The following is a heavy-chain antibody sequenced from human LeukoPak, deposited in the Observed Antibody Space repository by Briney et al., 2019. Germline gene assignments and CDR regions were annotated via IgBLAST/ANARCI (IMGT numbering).Heavy chain of an antibody. Sequence: GGSLRLSCAASGFTFDDYAMHWVRQAPGKGLEWVSGISWNSGGIGYADSVKGRFTISRDNAKNSLYLQMNSLRADDTALYYCAKGKKMTVAGLFDYWGQGTLITVSS. J-gene: IGHJ4*02. CDR3: AKGKKMTVAGLFDY. CDR2: ISWNSGGI. D-gene: IGHD6-19*01. V-gene: IGHV3-9*01. CDR1: GFTFDDYA.